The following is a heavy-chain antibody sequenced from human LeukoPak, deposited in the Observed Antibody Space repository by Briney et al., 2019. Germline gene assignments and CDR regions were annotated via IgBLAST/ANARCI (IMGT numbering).Heavy chain of an antibody. D-gene: IGHD6-13*01. Sequence: GGSLRLSCAVSGFTVSSNYMSWVRQAPGKGLEWVSLIYSGGATYYTDSVKGRFTISRDNSKNTLFLQMNTLRAEDTAVYYCARVGYTGTWYSSPPFDYRGQGTLVTVSS. V-gene: IGHV3-66*01. CDR1: GFTVSSNY. J-gene: IGHJ4*02. CDR2: IYSGGAT. CDR3: ARVGYTGTWYSSPPFDY.